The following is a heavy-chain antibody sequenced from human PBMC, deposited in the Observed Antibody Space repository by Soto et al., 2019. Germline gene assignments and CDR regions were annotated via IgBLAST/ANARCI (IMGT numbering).Heavy chain of an antibody. J-gene: IGHJ6*04. CDR3: ATTGSREDIRDV. Sequence: QVQLVQSGAEVKKPGASVQVSCKASGYTFTSYAMHWVRQAPGQRLEWMGWINAGNGNTKYSQKFQGRVTITRDTSASTAYMELSSLRSEDTAVYYCATTGSREDIRDVWGKGPTVTVSS. CDR1: GYTFTSYA. D-gene: IGHD1-1*01. CDR2: INAGNGNT. V-gene: IGHV1-3*01.